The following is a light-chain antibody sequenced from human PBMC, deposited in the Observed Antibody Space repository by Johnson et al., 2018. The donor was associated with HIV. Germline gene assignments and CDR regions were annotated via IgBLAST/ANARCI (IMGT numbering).Light chain of an antibody. CDR2: ENN. Sequence: QSVLTQPPSVSAAPGQKVTISCSGSSSNIGNNYVSWYQQFPGTAPKLLIYENNKRPSGVPDRFSGSKSGTSATLDITGLQSGDEADYYCGTWDASLSVNVFGPGTKVTVL. J-gene: IGLJ1*01. V-gene: IGLV1-51*02. CDR1: SSNIGNNY. CDR3: GTWDASLSVNV.